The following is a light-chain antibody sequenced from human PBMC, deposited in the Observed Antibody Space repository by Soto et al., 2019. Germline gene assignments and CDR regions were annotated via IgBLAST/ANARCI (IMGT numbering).Light chain of an antibody. J-gene: IGKJ1*01. CDR1: QYINTR. Sequence: IVLTHSPATLSSFPGDRVTLSCRASQYINTRLAWYQHRPGQAPRLLIYQTSIRAAGIPARFSASGSGTDFTLTISDVQPEDFALYYCHQRQSWPRTFGQGTRWIS. CDR2: QTS. V-gene: IGKV3-11*01. CDR3: HQRQSWPRT.